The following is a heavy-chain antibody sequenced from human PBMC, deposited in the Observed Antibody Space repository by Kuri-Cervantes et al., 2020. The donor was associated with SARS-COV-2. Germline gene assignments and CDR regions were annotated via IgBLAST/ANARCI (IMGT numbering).Heavy chain of an antibody. Sequence: GGSLRLSCAASGFTFSSYGMHWVRQAPGEGLEWVSSISSSSSYIYYADSVKGRFTISRDNAKNSLYLQMNSLRAEDTAVYYCARARTIAAHPENWFDPWGQGTLVTVSS. CDR2: ISSSSSYI. V-gene: IGHV3-21*01. CDR3: ARARTIAAHPENWFDP. D-gene: IGHD6-6*01. CDR1: GFTFSSYG. J-gene: IGHJ5*02.